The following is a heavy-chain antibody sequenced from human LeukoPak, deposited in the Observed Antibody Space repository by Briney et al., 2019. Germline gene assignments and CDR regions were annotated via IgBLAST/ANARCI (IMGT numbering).Heavy chain of an antibody. D-gene: IGHD6-13*01. J-gene: IGHJ4*02. V-gene: IGHV3-48*02. CDR1: GFTFSSYE. Sequence: GGSLRLSCAASGFTFSSYEMNWVRQAPGKGLEWVSYISSSSTIYYADSVKGRFTISRDNAKNSLYLQMNSLRDEDTAVYYCARPLSYSSNAALGYWGQGTLVTVSS. CDR2: ISSSSTI. CDR3: ARPLSYSSNAALGY.